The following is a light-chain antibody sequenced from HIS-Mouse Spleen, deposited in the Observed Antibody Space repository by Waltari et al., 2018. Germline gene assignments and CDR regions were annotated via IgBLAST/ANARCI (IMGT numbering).Light chain of an antibody. V-gene: IGLV8-61*01. CDR1: SGSVSTSYY. Sequence: QTVVTQEPSFSVSPGGTVTLTCGLSSGSVSTSYYPSWSQQTPGQASRTLIYSTNARSSGVPDRFSGSILGNKAALTITGAQADDESDYYCVLYMGSGIWVFGGGTKLTVL. CDR3: VLYMGSGIWV. CDR2: STN. J-gene: IGLJ3*02.